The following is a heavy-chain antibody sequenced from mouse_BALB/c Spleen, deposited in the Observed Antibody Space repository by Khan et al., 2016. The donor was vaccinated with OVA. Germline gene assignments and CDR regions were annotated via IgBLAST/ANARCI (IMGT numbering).Heavy chain of an antibody. CDR1: GYSFTSGYA. CDR3: ARGNYYGYYFDY. J-gene: IGHJ2*01. CDR2: ISYSGCT. D-gene: IGHD1-1*01. Sequence: EVKLEESGPGLVKPSQSLSLTCTVTGYSFTSGYAWNWIRQFPGNKLEWMGYISYSGCTSYNPSLKSRISITRDTSKNQFFLQLNSVTTEDTATYYCARGNYYGYYFDYWGQGTTLTVSA. V-gene: IGHV3-2*02.